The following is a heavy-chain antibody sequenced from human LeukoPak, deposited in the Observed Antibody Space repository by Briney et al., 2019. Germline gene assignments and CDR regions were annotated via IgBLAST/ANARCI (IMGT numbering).Heavy chain of an antibody. CDR2: IYYSGST. Sequence: SETLSLTCTVSGGSISSYYWSWIRQPPGKGLEWIGYIYYSGSTNYNPSLKSRVTISVDTSKNQFSLKLSSVTAADTAVYYCARDRSGTGMDVWGKGTTATVSS. CDR3: ARDRSGTGMDV. J-gene: IGHJ6*04. CDR1: GGSISSYY. V-gene: IGHV4-59*01.